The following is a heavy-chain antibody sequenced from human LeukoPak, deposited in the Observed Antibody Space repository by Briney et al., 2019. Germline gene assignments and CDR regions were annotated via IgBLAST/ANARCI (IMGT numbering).Heavy chain of an antibody. Sequence: ASVKVSCKASGYTFSDFGITWVRQAPGQGVEWMGWIGAYNDNTNYPQKFQGRVTLTTDTSTGTAYMELRSLTSDDTALYYCARGPVVVMYNWFDPWGQGTLVTVSS. V-gene: IGHV1-18*01. CDR1: GYTFSDFG. J-gene: IGHJ5*02. CDR2: IGAYNDNT. D-gene: IGHD3-22*01. CDR3: ARGPVVVMYNWFDP.